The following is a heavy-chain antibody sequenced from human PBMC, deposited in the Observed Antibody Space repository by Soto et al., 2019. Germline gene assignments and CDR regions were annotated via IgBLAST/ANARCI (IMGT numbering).Heavy chain of an antibody. CDR2: IYSGGST. Sequence: GGSLRLSCAASGFTVSSNYMSWVRQAPGKGLEWVSVIYSGGSTYYADSVKGRFTFSRDNSKKTMYLQMNSLRAEDTAVYYCAKTTDGWFSAFEIWGQGTMVT. CDR3: AKTTDGWFSAFEI. V-gene: IGHV3-53*01. CDR1: GFTVSSNY. D-gene: IGHD6-19*01. J-gene: IGHJ3*02.